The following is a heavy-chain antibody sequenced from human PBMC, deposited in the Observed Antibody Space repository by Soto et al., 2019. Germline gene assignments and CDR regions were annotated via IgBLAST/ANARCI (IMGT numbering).Heavy chain of an antibody. Sequence: SRCTSYDYKKSWIRQAPGTGLEWVSYISSSGSTIYYADSVKGRFTISRDNAKNSLYLQMNSLRVEDTAVYYCARGTDVLLWFGESPGAFDIWGQGTMVTVSS. D-gene: IGHD3-10*01. J-gene: IGHJ3*02. CDR2: ISSSGSTI. V-gene: IGHV3-11*01. CDR3: ARGTDVLLWFGESPGAFDI. CDR1: RCTSYDYK.